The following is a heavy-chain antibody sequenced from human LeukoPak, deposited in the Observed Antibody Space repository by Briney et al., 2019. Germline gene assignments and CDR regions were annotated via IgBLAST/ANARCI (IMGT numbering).Heavy chain of an antibody. D-gene: IGHD3-16*01. J-gene: IGHJ4*02. CDR2: ISSSGTAT. Sequence: PGGSLRLSCTASGFTFDDYYITWIRQAPGKGLDWVAYISSSGTATYYADSVKGRFTISRDNSRDTLYLQMNSLRAEDTAVYYCAKGYYDYVWGSYYFDYWGQGTLVTVSS. V-gene: IGHV3-11*01. CDR1: GFTFDDYY. CDR3: AKGYYDYVWGSYYFDY.